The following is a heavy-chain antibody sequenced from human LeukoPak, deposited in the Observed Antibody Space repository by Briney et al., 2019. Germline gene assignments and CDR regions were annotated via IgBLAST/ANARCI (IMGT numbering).Heavy chain of an antibody. CDR2: ISYDGSNK. D-gene: IGHD4-17*01. CDR1: GFTFSSYA. CDR3: ARDPSNDYGDSVYFDY. Sequence: PGRSLRLSCAASGFTFSSYAMHWVRQAPGKGLEWVAVISYDGSNKYYADSVKGRFTISRDNSKNTLYLQRNSLRAEDTAVYYCARDPSNDYGDSVYFDYWGQGTLVTVSS. V-gene: IGHV3-30-3*01. J-gene: IGHJ4*02.